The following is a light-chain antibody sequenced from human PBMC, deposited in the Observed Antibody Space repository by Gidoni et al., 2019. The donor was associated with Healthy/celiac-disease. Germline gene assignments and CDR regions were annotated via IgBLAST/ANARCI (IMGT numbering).Light chain of an antibody. CDR2: WAS. J-gene: IGKJ1*01. CDR1: QSVLYSSNNKNY. CDR3: QQYYSTPLT. V-gene: IGKV4-1*01. Sequence: ISMTQSPDPLAVSLCETATLNYNSSQSVLYSSNNKNYLTWYQQKPGQPPKLLIYWASTRESGVPDRFSGSGSGTDFTLTISSLQAEDVAVYYCQQYYSTPLTFGQGTKVEIK.